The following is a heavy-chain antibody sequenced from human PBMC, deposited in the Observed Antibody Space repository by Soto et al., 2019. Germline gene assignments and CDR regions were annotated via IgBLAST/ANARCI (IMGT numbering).Heavy chain of an antibody. V-gene: IGHV1-69*01. CDR3: AKDRRADWESYYYYAMDV. J-gene: IGHJ6*02. CDR2: IIPIYGTA. D-gene: IGHD1-26*01. Sequence: QVQLVQSGAEVKKPGSSVKVSCKASGGTFSSFTISWVRQAPGQGLEWTGRIIPIYGTANYAQQFQGRVTITADASTRTAYMELSSLRSEDTAVYYCAKDRRADWESYYYYAMDVWGQGTTVTVSS. CDR1: GGTFSSFT.